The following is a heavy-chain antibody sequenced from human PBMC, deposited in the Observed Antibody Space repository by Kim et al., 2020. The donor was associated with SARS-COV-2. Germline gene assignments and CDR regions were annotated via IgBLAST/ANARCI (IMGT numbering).Heavy chain of an antibody. CDR2: ISYDGSNK. CDR3: AKREFLGCSGGSCYWGGFDP. V-gene: IGHV3-30*18. CDR1: GFTFSSYG. D-gene: IGHD2-15*01. Sequence: GGSLRLSCAASGFTFSSYGMHWVRQAPGKGLEWVAVISYDGSNKYYADSVKGRFTISRDNSKNTLYLQMNSLRAEDTAVYYCAKREFLGCSGGSCYWGGFDPWGQGTLVTVSS. J-gene: IGHJ5*02.